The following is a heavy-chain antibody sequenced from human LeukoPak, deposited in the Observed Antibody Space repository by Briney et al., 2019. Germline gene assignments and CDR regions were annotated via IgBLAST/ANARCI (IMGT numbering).Heavy chain of an antibody. V-gene: IGHV5-51*01. CDR2: IYPGDSYT. D-gene: IGHD3-10*01. J-gene: IGHJ3*02. Sequence: GESLKISCKGSGYRFINFWIGWVRQMPGKGLEWMGIIYPGDSYTTYSPSFQGQVTISADKSISTAYLQWRSLKASDTAMYYCARRSGSDALDIWGQGTMVTVSS. CDR3: ARRSGSDALDI. CDR1: GYRFINFW.